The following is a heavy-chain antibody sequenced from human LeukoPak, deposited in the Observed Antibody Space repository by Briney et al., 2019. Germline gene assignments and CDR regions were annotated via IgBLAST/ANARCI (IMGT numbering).Heavy chain of an antibody. CDR3: ARALLVRGVSDASDI. D-gene: IGHD3-10*01. CDR2: ISSSGSTI. Sequence: GGSLRLSCAASGLTFSSYEMNWVRQAPGKGLEWVSYISSSGSTIYYADSVKGRFTISRDNAKNSLYLQMNSLRAEDTAVYYCARALLVRGVSDASDIWGQGTMVTVSS. CDR1: GLTFSSYE. J-gene: IGHJ3*02. V-gene: IGHV3-48*03.